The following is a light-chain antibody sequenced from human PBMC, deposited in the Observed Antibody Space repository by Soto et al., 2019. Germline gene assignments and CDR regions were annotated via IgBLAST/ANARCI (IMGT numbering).Light chain of an antibody. Sequence: SYELTQPPSVSVSPGQTASITCSGDKLGDKYVCWYHQKPRQPPVLVIYQDSKRPSGIPERFSGSNSGNTATLTISGTQPMDEADYYCQAWDRSAGVFGTGTKLTVL. CDR1: KLGDKY. CDR2: QDS. CDR3: QAWDRSAGV. J-gene: IGLJ1*01. V-gene: IGLV3-1*01.